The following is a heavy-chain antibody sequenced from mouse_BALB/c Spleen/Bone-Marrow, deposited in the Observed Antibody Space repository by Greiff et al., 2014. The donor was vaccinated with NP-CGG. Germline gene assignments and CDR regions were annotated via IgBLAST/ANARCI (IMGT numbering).Heavy chain of an antibody. D-gene: IGHD3-1*01. CDR1: GYTFSNHW. CDR2: IYPGNSDT. CDR3: TTLARNKFDY. V-gene: IGHV1-5*01. J-gene: IGHJ2*01. Sequence: VQLQQPGTVLARPGAAVKMSCKASGYTFSNHWMHWVKQRPGQGLEWIGTIYPGNSDTTYNQKFKGKATLTAVTSTSTAYMELSSLTNEDSAVYYCTTLARNKFDYWGQGTTLTVSS.